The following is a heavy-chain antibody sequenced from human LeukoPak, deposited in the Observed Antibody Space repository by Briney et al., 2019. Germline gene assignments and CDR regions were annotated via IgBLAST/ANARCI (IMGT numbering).Heavy chain of an antibody. CDR3: GRDEPISMVRGVIDY. Sequence: GGSLRLSCAASGFAFNNYVMTWVRQAPGKGLDWFSAISGSGDMTYYADSVKGRFTISRDNAKNSLYLQMNSLRAEDTAVYYCGRDEPISMVRGVIDYWGQGTLVTVSS. J-gene: IGHJ4*02. D-gene: IGHD3-10*01. CDR2: ISGSGDMT. V-gene: IGHV3-23*01. CDR1: GFAFNNYV.